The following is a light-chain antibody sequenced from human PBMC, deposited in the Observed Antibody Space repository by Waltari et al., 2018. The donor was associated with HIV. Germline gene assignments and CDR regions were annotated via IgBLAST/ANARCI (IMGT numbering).Light chain of an antibody. CDR2: SSN. CDR3: AAWDDSLSGYV. Sequence: QSVLTQPPSASGTPGQRVTISCSGSSSNIGSSYVYWYQQVPVTAPKLLIYSSNHRPSGVPDRFSGSKSGTSASLAISGLRSEDEADYYCAAWDDSLSGYVFGTGTKVTVL. J-gene: IGLJ1*01. CDR1: SSNIGSSY. V-gene: IGLV1-47*01.